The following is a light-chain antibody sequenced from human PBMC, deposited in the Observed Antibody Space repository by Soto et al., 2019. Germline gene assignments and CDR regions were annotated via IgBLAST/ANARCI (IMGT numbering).Light chain of an antibody. CDR3: QQYNNWPIT. V-gene: IGKV3-15*01. Sequence: EIVMTQSPATLSVSPGERATLSCRASQSVGSSLAWYQQQPGQAPRLLIYGASTRATGIPPTFSGSGSGTEFPLIISSLHSEDFAVYYFQQYNNWPITFGPGTRLEIK. CDR2: GAS. CDR1: QSVGSS. J-gene: IGKJ5*01.